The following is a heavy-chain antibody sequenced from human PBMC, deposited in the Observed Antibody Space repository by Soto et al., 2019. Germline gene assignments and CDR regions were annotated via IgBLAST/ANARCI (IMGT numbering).Heavy chain of an antibody. Sequence: EVQLLESGGGLVQPGESLRLSCAASGFAFSSYAMAWVRQAPGKGLEWVCAIGTGYGDTYYVDSVKGRFTVSRDKSKKTLFWQMGTPRAEDTAVYYCARAATCRAGHCYHFAYWGQGALVIVSS. CDR1: GFAFSSYA. D-gene: IGHD2-21*02. CDR2: IGTGYGDT. J-gene: IGHJ4*02. V-gene: IGHV3-23*01. CDR3: ARAATCRAGHCYHFAY.